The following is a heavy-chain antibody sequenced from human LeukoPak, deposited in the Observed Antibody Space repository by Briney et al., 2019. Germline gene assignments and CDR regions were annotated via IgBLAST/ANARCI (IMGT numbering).Heavy chain of an antibody. CDR1: GFTFSSHW. J-gene: IGHJ4*02. CDR2: IKDDGSHT. Sequence: GGSLRLSCAASGFTFSSHWMHWVRQAPGKGLVWVSRIKDDGSHTNYADSVEGRFTISRDNAKNTLSLQMNSLRAEDTAVYYCARGSGIITGIDEWGQGTLVTVSS. CDR3: ARGSGIITGIDE. V-gene: IGHV3-74*01. D-gene: IGHD6-25*01.